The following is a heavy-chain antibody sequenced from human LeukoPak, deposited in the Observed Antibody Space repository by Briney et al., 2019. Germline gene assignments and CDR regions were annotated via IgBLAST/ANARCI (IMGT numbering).Heavy chain of an antibody. J-gene: IGHJ4*02. V-gene: IGHV3-30*04. CDR2: ISYDASNK. Sequence: PGGSLRLSCAASGFTFNTYAMHWVRQAPGMGLEWVAAISYDASNKYYADSVKGRFTISRDNSKNTLYLQMNSLRAEDTAVYYCARRTTTVVTIDYWGQGTLVTVSS. CDR1: GFTFNTYA. CDR3: ARRTTTVVTIDY. D-gene: IGHD4-23*01.